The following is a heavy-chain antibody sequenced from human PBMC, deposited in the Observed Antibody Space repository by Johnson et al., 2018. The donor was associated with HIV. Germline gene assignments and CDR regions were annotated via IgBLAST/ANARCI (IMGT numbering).Heavy chain of an antibody. CDR3: TTFGCSSGWYANAFDI. CDR1: GFTFSNAW. J-gene: IGHJ3*02. Sequence: VQLVESGGGLVQPGGSLRLSCAASGFTFSNAWMSWVRQAPGKGLEWVGRIKSKTDGGTTDYAAPVKGRFTISRDDSKNTLYLQMNSLKTEDTAVYYCTTFGCSSGWYANAFDIWGQGTMDRLF. CDR2: IKSKTDGGTT. D-gene: IGHD6-19*01. V-gene: IGHV3-15*01.